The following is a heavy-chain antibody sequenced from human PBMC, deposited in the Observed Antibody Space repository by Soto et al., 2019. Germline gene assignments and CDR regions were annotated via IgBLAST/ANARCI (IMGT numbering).Heavy chain of an antibody. J-gene: IGHJ4*02. CDR2: ISFDGTNK. CDR3: ARAHGPYYDSSYYGLARNYFDY. Sequence: GSLRLSCAATGFTFSSHAMNWVRQAPGKGLEWVSVISFDGTNKYYAESVRGRYTISRDNSKNVLYLDMNSLRPDDTAIYYCARAHGPYYDSSYYGLARNYFDYWGQGALVTVSS. D-gene: IGHD3-22*01. V-gene: IGHV3-30-3*01. CDR1: GFTFSSHA.